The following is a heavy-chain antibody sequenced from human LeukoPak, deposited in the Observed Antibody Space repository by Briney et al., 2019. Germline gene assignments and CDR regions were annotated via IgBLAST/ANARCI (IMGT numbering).Heavy chain of an antibody. CDR1: GYTFTSYD. Sequence: ASVKVSCKASGYTFTSYDINWVRQATGQGLEWMGWVNPRNGGTHSAQKFQGRVSMTGDTSITTAYMELSSLTSDDTAVYYCATGAQYGLRGVPYFYYMHVWGTGTTVTVSS. J-gene: IGHJ6*03. V-gene: IGHV1-2*02. CDR3: ATGAQYGLRGVPYFYYMHV. CDR2: VNPRNGGT. D-gene: IGHD3-10*01.